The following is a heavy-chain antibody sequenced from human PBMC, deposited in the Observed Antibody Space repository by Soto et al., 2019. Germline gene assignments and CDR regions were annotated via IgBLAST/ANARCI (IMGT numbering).Heavy chain of an antibody. J-gene: IGHJ4*02. CDR1: GFTFSNAW. Sequence: PGGSLRLSCAASGFTFSNAWMSWVRQAPGKGLEWVGRIKSKSDGETTDYAAPVRGRFAISRDDSENTLYLQLNSLKTEDTGVYYCTTGHSAGLYWGQGTLVTVSS. D-gene: IGHD2-21*01. V-gene: IGHV3-15*01. CDR2: IKSKSDGETT. CDR3: TTGHSAGLY.